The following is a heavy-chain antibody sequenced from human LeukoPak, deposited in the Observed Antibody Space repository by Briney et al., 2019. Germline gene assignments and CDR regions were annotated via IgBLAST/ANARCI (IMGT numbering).Heavy chain of an antibody. CDR2: INPSGGST. V-gene: IGHV1-46*01. D-gene: IGHD2-21*02. Sequence: GASVKVSCKASGYTFTSYYMHWVRQAPGQGLEWMGIINPSGGSTSYAQKFQGRVTMTRDTSTSTVYMDLSSLRSEDTAVYYRARAGSDYCGGDCPKFDYWGQGTLVTVSS. CDR3: ARAGSDYCGGDCPKFDY. J-gene: IGHJ4*02. CDR1: GYTFTSYY.